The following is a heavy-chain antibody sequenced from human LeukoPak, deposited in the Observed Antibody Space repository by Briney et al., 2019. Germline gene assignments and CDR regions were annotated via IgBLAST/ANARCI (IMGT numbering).Heavy chain of an antibody. D-gene: IGHD2-15*01. V-gene: IGHV4-39*01. CDR3: ARRPPWWQDPGIAVDI. J-gene: IGHJ3*02. CDR1: GDSINYSRYY. CDR2: IYYSGST. Sequence: SETLSLNCAVSGDSINYSRYYWGWIRQAPGKGLEWLGLIYYSGSTSYNPSLKGRITMSGDTSKNQFSLKLRSVTAADSAVYYCARRPPWWQDPGIAVDIWSQGTMVTVSS.